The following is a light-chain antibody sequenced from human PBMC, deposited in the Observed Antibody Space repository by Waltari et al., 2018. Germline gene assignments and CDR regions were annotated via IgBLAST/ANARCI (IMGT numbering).Light chain of an antibody. CDR2: LNSDGSH. Sequence: QLVLTQSPSAYASLGASVKLTCTLSSGHSSYAIAWHQHHPEKGPRHVMKLNSDGSHRKGAGIPDRFSGSSSGAERYLTISSLQSEDEADYYCQTWGTGIWVFGGGTKLTVL. CDR1: SGHSSYA. CDR3: QTWGTGIWV. J-gene: IGLJ3*02. V-gene: IGLV4-69*01.